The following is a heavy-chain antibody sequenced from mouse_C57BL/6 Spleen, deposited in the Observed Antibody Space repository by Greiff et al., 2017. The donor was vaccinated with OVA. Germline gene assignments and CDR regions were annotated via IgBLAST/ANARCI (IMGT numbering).Heavy chain of an antibody. V-gene: IGHV5-9*01. CDR1: GFTFSSYT. J-gene: IGHJ3*01. CDR3: ARPYDYEGTWFAY. Sequence: EVHLVESGGGLVKPGGSLKLSCAASGFTFSSYTMSWVRQTPEKRLEWVATISGGGGNTYYPDSVKGRFTISRDNAKNTLYLQMSSLRSEDTALYYCARPYDYEGTWFAYWGQGTLVTVSA. D-gene: IGHD2-4*01. CDR2: ISGGGGNT.